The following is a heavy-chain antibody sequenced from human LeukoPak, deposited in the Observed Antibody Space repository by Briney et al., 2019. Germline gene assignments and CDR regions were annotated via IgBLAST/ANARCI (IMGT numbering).Heavy chain of an antibody. CDR3: ARGGAARPDY. CDR2: ISSSSAI. CDR1: GFTFSSYS. V-gene: IGHV3-48*01. D-gene: IGHD6-6*01. Sequence: GGSLRLSCAASGFTFSSYSMNWVRQAPGKGLEWVSYISSSSAINYADSVRGRFTISRDNAKNSLYLQMNSLRPEDTAVYYCARGGAARPDYWGQGTLVTVSS. J-gene: IGHJ4*02.